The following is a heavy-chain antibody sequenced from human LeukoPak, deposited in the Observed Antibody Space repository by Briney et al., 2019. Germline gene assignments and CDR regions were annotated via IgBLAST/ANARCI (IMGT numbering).Heavy chain of an antibody. CDR3: AQGGEISGYYPSPDY. Sequence: GASVKVSCKASGYTFTGCYMHWVRQAPGQGLEWMGWINPNSGSTNYAQKFQGRVTMTRDTSISTVYMELRSLRSEDTAVYYCAQGGEISGYYPSPDYWGQGTLVTVSS. J-gene: IGHJ4*02. CDR1: GYTFTGCY. D-gene: IGHD3-22*01. V-gene: IGHV1-2*02. CDR2: INPNSGST.